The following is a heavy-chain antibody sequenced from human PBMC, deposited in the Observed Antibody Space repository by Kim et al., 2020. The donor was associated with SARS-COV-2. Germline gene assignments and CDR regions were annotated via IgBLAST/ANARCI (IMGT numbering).Heavy chain of an antibody. Sequence: GGSLRLSCAASGFTFSTYAIHWVRQAPGKGLEWVALISYDGSNKYYADSVKGRFTISRDNSKNTLYLQMNSLRAEDTAVYYCARDKGDSYYPNHDAFDIWGQGTMVTVSS. CDR3: ARDKGDSYYPNHDAFDI. CDR2: ISYDGSNK. D-gene: IGHD3-10*01. J-gene: IGHJ3*02. V-gene: IGHV3-30*04. CDR1: GFTFSTYA.